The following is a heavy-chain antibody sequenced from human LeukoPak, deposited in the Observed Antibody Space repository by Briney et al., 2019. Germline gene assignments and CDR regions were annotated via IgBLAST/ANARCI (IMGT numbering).Heavy chain of an antibody. V-gene: IGHV3-30*18. CDR1: GFTFSSYG. CDR3: AKAPPSSSSLYYYYGMDV. Sequence: GGSLRLSCAASGFTFSSYGMHWVRQAPGKGLEWVAVISYDGSNKYYADSVKGRFTISRDNSKNTLYLQMNSLRAEDTAVYYSAKAPPSSSSLYYYYGMDVWGQGTTVTVSS. D-gene: IGHD6-6*01. J-gene: IGHJ6*02. CDR2: ISYDGSNK.